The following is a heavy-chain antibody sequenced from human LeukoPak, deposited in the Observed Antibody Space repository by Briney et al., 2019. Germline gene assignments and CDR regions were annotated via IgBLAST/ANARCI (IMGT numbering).Heavy chain of an antibody. D-gene: IGHD3-22*01. J-gene: IGHJ4*02. V-gene: IGHV1-69*13. Sequence: ASVKVSCKASGGTFSSYAISWVRQAPGQGLEWMGGIIPIFGTANYAQKFQGRVTITADESTSTACMELSSLRSEDTAVYYCAREVLGGYYNDYWGQGTLVTVSS. CDR2: IIPIFGTA. CDR1: GGTFSSYA. CDR3: AREVLGGYYNDY.